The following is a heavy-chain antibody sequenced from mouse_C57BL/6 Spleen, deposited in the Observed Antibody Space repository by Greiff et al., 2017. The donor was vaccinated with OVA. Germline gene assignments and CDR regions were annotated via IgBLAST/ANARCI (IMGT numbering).Heavy chain of an antibody. J-gene: IGHJ4*01. D-gene: IGHD1-1*01. CDR3: ARWATTVVDYYAMDD. V-gene: IGHV1-53*01. CDR2: INPSNGGT. Sequence: VQLKQPGTELVKPGASVKLSCKASGYTFTSYWMHWVKQRPGPGLEWIGNINPSNGGTNYNEKFKSKATLTVDKSSSTAYMQLSSLTSEDSAVYYCARWATTVVDYYAMDDWGQGTSVTVSS. CDR1: GYTFTSYW.